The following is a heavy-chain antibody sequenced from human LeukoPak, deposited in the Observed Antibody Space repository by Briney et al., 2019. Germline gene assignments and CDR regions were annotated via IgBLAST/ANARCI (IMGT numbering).Heavy chain of an antibody. J-gene: IGHJ5*02. D-gene: IGHD3-3*01. CDR2: INTKSGRT. CDR3: ARADFIDAGPYLIGP. V-gene: IGHV1-2*02. CDR1: GYSFTDYY. Sequence: ASVTVSFTTSGYSFTDYYIHWVRQAPGQGREWMGWINTKSGRTSSARKFQGRVTMTRDPSITTVYMDMASLTSDDTASYFCARADFIDAGPYLIGPWGQGTLVTVSS.